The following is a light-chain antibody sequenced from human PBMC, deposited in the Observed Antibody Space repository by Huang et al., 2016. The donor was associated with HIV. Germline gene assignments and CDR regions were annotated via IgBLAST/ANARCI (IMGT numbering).Light chain of an antibody. Sequence: DIVMTKSSLSLPVTPGEPASIPCRSGQSLLERKGSNYLDLYLQKPGQSPQLLMYMAVSRASGVPDRFSVGGSGTDFTLTISRVEAEDVAIYYCMQALQTPYTFGQGTRLEIK. J-gene: IGKJ2*01. V-gene: IGKV2-28*01. CDR1: QSLLERKGSNY. CDR3: MQALQTPYT. CDR2: MAV.